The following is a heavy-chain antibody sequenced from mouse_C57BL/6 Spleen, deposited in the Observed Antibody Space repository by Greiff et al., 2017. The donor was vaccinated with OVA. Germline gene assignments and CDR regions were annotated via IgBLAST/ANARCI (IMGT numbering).Heavy chain of an antibody. CDR2: IRNKANGYTT. V-gene: IGHV7-3*01. CDR1: GFTFTDYY. Sequence: DVQLVESGGGLVQPGGSLSLSCAASGFTFTDYYMSWVRQPPGQALEWLGFIRNKANGYTTEYSASVKGRFTISRDNSPSILYLQMNALRAEDSATYYCASLDWYFDVWGTGTTVTVSS. J-gene: IGHJ1*03. CDR3: ASLDWYFDV.